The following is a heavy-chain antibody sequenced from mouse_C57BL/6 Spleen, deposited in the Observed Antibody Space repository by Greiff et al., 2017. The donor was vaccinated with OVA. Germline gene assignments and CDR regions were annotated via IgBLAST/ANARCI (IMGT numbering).Heavy chain of an antibody. Sequence: QVQLQQPGAELVKPGASVKLSCKASGYTFTSYWMQWVKQSPGQGLEWIGEIDPSDSYTNYNQKFKGKATLTVDTSSSTAYMQLSSLTSEDSAVYYCGRRLYFYAVDYWGQGTSVTVSS. CDR1: GYTFTSYW. D-gene: IGHD2-1*01. CDR2: IDPSDSYT. J-gene: IGHJ4*01. CDR3: GRRLYFYAVDY. V-gene: IGHV1-50*01.